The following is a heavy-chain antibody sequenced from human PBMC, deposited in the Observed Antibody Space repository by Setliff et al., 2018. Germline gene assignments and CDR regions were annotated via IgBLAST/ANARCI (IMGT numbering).Heavy chain of an antibody. CDR3: ARGGVAAAGKKGAFEH. J-gene: IGHJ4*02. V-gene: IGHV1-46*01. CDR2: INTGGGSA. Sequence: ASVKVSCKASGYIFTSYYMCWVRQAPGQGLEWMGTINTGGGSASIVDQFQGRVTMTRDTSTSTVYMEVNSLRSDDTAVYFCARGGVAAAGKKGAFEHWGQGTLVTVSS. D-gene: IGHD6-13*01. CDR1: GYIFTSYY.